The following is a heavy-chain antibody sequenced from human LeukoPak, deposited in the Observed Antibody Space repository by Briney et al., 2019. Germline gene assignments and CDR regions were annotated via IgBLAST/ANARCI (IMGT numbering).Heavy chain of an antibody. CDR3: ATMFWAQAASGSDY. V-gene: IGHV3-9*01. CDR2: ISWNSGSL. D-gene: IGHD3-10*02. Sequence: PGGSLRLSCAASGFTFDDYAMHWVRQAPGKGLEWVSGISWNSGSLGYADSVKGRFTISRDNSKNTLYLQMNRLRAEDTAVYYCATMFWAQAASGSDYWGQGTLVTVSS. J-gene: IGHJ4*02. CDR1: GFTFDDYA.